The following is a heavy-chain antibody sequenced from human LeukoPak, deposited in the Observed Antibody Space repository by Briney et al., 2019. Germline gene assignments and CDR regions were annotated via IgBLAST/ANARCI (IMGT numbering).Heavy chain of an antibody. CDR1: GGSISSYY. J-gene: IGHJ4*02. Sequence: SETLSLTCTVSGGSISSYYWTWIRQPPGKGLEWIGYIHYSGTTNYNPSLKGRVTTSVDTSKNQVSLMLSSVTAADTAVYYCAKQRDAYSNDRPFDFWGQGTLVTVSS. CDR2: IHYSGTT. CDR3: AKQRDAYSNDRPFDF. D-gene: IGHD4-11*01. V-gene: IGHV4-59*08.